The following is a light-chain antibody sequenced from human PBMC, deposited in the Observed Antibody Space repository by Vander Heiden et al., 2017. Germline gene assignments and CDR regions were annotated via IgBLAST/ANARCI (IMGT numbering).Light chain of an antibody. CDR3: QQYNSSPLT. Sequence: DIKMTQSPSTLSASIGDRVTITCRASQSISSWLAWYQQRPGRAPKLLIYKASNLEGGVPSRFSGSGSGTEFTLTISSLQPDDFAIYYCQQYNSSPLTFGGGTKVEIK. V-gene: IGKV1-5*03. CDR2: KAS. J-gene: IGKJ4*01. CDR1: QSISSW.